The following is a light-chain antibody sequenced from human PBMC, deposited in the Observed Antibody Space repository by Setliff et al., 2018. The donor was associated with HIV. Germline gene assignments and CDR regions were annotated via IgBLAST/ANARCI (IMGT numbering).Light chain of an antibody. CDR1: SSDVGGYNY. J-gene: IGLJ1*01. CDR3: SSYAITNTLP. V-gene: IGLV2-14*01. CDR2: EVT. Sequence: QSALAQPASVSGSPGQSITIFCIGTSSDVGGYNYVSWYQQHPGKAPKLIIYEVTNRPSGVSNRFSGSKSGNTASLTISGLQAEDEADYYCSSYAITNTLPFGTGTKV.